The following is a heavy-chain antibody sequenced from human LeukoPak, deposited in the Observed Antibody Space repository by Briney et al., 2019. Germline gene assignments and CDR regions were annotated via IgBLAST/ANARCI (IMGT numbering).Heavy chain of an antibody. CDR1: GYTFTSYG. CDR2: ISAFNGNT. Sequence: GASVKVSCKASGYTFTSYGISWVRQAPGQGLEWMGWISAFNGNTNYAQKLQGRVTMTTDTSTSTAYMELRSLRSDDTAVYYCARDSYDSSGYYPAHWGQGTLVTVSS. V-gene: IGHV1-18*01. CDR3: ARDSYDSSGYYPAH. J-gene: IGHJ4*02. D-gene: IGHD3-22*01.